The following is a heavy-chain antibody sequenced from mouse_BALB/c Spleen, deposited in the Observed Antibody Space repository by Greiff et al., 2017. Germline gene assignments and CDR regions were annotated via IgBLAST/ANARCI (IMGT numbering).Heavy chain of an antibody. V-gene: IGHV1-39*01. Sequence: EVKLQQTGPELVKPGASVKISCKASGYSFTDYIMLWVKQSHGKSLEWIGNINPYYGSTSYNLKFKGNATLTVDKSSSTAYMQLNSLTSEDSSVYYCARGITTVESFDVWGAGTTVTVSS. J-gene: IGHJ1*01. D-gene: IGHD1-1*01. CDR2: INPYYGST. CDR3: ARGITTVESFDV. CDR1: GYSFTDYI.